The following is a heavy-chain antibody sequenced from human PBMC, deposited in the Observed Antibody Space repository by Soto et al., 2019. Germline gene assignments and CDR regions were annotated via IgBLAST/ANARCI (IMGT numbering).Heavy chain of an antibody. CDR1: GDMFDTYT. V-gene: IGHV1-69*13. Sequence: GASVKVSCKASGDMFDTYTITWMRQAPGRGLEWVGGIIPRSAKSNYAQKFEGRVTITADESTSTAYMELSSLRSDDTAVYYCAREGPAPYYYYGMDVWGQGSTVTVSS. CDR3: AREGPAPYYYYGMDV. J-gene: IGHJ6*02. CDR2: IIPRSAKS.